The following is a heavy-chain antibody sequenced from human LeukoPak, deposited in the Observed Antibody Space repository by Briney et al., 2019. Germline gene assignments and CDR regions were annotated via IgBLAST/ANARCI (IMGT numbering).Heavy chain of an antibody. CDR3: ARERGYGSGSYYKN. Sequence: GGPLSFCCAACGFTTSSYLMSWGRKAPGKRLERVANIKPDGSENYYVHSVKGQFTISRDNAKNSLYLQMNSLRAEDTAVYYCARERGYGSGSYYKNWGQGTLVTVSS. D-gene: IGHD3-10*01. V-gene: IGHV3-7*01. CDR1: GFTTSSYL. J-gene: IGHJ4*02. CDR2: IKPDGSEN.